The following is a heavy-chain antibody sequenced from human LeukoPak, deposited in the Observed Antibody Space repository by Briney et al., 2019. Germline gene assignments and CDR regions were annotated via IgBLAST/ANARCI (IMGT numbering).Heavy chain of an antibody. CDR3: ARGVYYGSGSYALKHNWFDP. Sequence: SETLSLTCAVSGVSISSGGYSWSWIRQPPGKGLEWIGYIYHSGSTYYNPSLKSRVTISVDRSKNQFSLKLSSVTAADTAVYYCARGVYYGSGSYALKHNWFDPWGQGTLVTVSS. D-gene: IGHD3-10*01. V-gene: IGHV4-30-2*01. CDR1: GVSISSGGYS. CDR2: IYHSGST. J-gene: IGHJ5*02.